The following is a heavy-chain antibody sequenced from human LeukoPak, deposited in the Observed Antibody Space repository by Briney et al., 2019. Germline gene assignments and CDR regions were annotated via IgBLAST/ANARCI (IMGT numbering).Heavy chain of an antibody. D-gene: IGHD1-1*01. J-gene: IGHJ4*02. CDR3: AGGGVQLDASAYFDH. V-gene: IGHV1-69*05. CDR1: GGTFSSYA. CDR2: IIPIFGTA. Sequence: SVKVSCKASGGTFSSYAISWVRQAPGQGLEWMGGIIPIFGTANYAQKFQGRVTMTTDESTRTAYMELSSLRSEETAGSYCAGGGVQLDASAYFDHWRQGTLVTVSS.